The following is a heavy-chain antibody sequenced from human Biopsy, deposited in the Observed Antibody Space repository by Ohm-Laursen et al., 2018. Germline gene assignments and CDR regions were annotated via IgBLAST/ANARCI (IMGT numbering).Heavy chain of an antibody. J-gene: IGHJ6*02. V-gene: IGHV4-34*01. Sequence: SDTLSLTCAVYGGSFSGYYWSWIRQPPGKGLEWIGEINHRGSTNYNPFLNSRVTISVYTSKNQFSLKLRSVTAADTAVYYCARAVDYYDPYYYYGLDVWGQGTTVTVSS. CDR2: INHRGST. D-gene: IGHD3-16*01. CDR1: GGSFSGYY. CDR3: ARAVDYYDPYYYYGLDV.